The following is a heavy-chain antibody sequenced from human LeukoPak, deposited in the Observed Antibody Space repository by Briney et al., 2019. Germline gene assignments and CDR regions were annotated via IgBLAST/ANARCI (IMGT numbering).Heavy chain of an antibody. Sequence: SETPSLTCTVSGGSISSYYWSWIRQPPGKGLEWIGYIYYSGSTNYNPSLKSRVTISVDTSKDQFSLKLSSVTAADTAVYYCARLEQSLDAFDIWGQGTMVTVSS. CDR3: ARLEQSLDAFDI. V-gene: IGHV4-59*08. J-gene: IGHJ3*02. CDR2: IYYSGST. CDR1: GGSISSYY. D-gene: IGHD1/OR15-1a*01.